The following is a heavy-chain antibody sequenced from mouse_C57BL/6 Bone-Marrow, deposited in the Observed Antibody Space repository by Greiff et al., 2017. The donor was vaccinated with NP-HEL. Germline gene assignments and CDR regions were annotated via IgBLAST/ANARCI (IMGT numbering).Heavy chain of an antibody. V-gene: IGHV1-53*01. CDR2: INPSNGGT. CDR3: ARGGYYGHWYFDV. J-gene: IGHJ1*03. CDR1: GYTFTSYW. Sequence: QVQLQQPGTELVKPGASVKLSCKASGYTFTSYWMHWVKQRPGQGLEWIGNINPSNGGTNYNEKFKSKATLTVDKSSSTSYMQLSSLTSEDSAVYYCARGGYYGHWYFDVWGTGTTVTVSS. D-gene: IGHD1-1*01.